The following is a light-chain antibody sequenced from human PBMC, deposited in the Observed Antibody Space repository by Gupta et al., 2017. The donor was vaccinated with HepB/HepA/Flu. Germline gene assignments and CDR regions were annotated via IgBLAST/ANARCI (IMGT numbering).Light chain of an antibody. V-gene: IGKV1-39*01. CDR3: QQSHSTPQT. CDR2: AAS. CDR1: QSIRSY. Sequence: DIQMTQSPSSLSASVGDRVTITCRASQSIRSYLNWYQQKPGKAPKLLIYAASSLQSGVPSRFSGSGSGTDFTLTISSLQPEDFATYYCQQSHSTPQTFGQGTKVEIK. J-gene: IGKJ1*01.